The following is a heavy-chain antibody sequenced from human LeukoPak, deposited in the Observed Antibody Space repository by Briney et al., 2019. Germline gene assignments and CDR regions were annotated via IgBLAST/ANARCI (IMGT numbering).Heavy chain of an antibody. V-gene: IGHV3-7*04. J-gene: IGHJ5*02. D-gene: IGHD3-16*01. CDR1: GFIFSNYW. CDR2: IKQDGSEK. Sequence: GRSLRLSCSASGFIFSNYWMTWVRQAPGKGLEWMANIKQDGSEKYYVDSVKGRFTISRDNAKKSLYLQMNSLRAEDTAVYFCARDMIILQSWGQGTLVTVSS. CDR3: ARDMIILQS.